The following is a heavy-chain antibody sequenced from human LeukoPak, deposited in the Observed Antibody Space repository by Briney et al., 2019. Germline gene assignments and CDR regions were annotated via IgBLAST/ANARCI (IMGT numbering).Heavy chain of an antibody. CDR3: ARDHSNWNYAPDF. V-gene: IGHV1-18*01. CDR2: ISASNGNT. CDR1: GYTFTRYG. Sequence: GASVRVSCKASGYTFTRYGISWVRQAPGQGLQWLGWISASNGNTSYAQKFRDRVTMSTDTSTGTAYLDVRSLTSDDTAVYYCARDHSNWNYAPDFWGQGTLVIVSS. J-gene: IGHJ4*02. D-gene: IGHD1-7*01.